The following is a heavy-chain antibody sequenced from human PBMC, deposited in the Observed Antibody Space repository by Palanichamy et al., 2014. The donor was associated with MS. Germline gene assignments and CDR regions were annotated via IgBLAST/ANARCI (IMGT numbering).Heavy chain of an antibody. D-gene: IGHD6-19*01. CDR3: ARGKKYSSGWYYFDY. J-gene: IGHJ4*02. Sequence: EVQLVESGGGLIQPGGSLRLSCEASGFTVSNNYLSWVRQVPGKGLEWVSVIYSGGSTYYADSVKGRFTISRDNSKNTLYLQMNSLRAVDTAVYYCARGKKYSSGWYYFDYWGQGTLVTVSS. CDR1: GFTVSNNY. V-gene: IGHV3-53*01. CDR2: IYSGGST.